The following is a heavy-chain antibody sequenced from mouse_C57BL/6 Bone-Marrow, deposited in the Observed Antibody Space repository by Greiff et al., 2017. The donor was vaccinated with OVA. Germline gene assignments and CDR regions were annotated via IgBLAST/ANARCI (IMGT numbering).Heavy chain of an antibody. V-gene: IGHV1-82*01. CDR3: ARTGDLLLAWFAY. J-gene: IGHJ3*01. CDR2: IHPGDGDT. CDR1: GYAFSSSW. Sequence: QVQLQQSGPELVKPGASVKISCKASGYAFSSSWMNWVKQRPGKGLEWIGRIHPGDGDTNYNGKVKGKATLTADKSSSPAYMQLSSLTSEDSAVYFCARTGDLLLAWFAYWGQGTLVTVSA. D-gene: IGHD2-1*01.